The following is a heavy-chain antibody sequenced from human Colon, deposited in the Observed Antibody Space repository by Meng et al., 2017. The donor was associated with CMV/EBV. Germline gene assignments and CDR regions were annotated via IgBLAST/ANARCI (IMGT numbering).Heavy chain of an antibody. J-gene: IGHJ4*02. V-gene: IGHV1-2*02. Sequence: QVLLVLCGGEVTKPGASVKVACKASGYSFTGYFMYWVRQAPGQGLEWLGVINPITGGTNYAQKFQGRVTMTRDTSMNTAYMELSRLRSDDTAVYYCASLSGGDFDYWGQGTLVTVSS. CDR2: INPITGGT. CDR3: ASLSGGDFDY. D-gene: IGHD1-26*01. CDR1: GYSFTGYF.